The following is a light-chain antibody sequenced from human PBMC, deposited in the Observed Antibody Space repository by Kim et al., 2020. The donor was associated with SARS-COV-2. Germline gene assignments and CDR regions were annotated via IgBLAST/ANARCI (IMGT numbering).Light chain of an antibody. CDR1: QSVNTK. CDR3: QQYHDWAET. V-gene: IGKV3D-15*01. CDR2: GAS. Sequence: EIVMTLSPATLSVSPGERATLTCRASQSVNTKLAWYQQKGGRPPRILIYGASTRATGVPARFSGSGSGTDFTLTISSLQSEDFAVYYCQQYHDWAETFGQGTKVDIK. J-gene: IGKJ1*01.